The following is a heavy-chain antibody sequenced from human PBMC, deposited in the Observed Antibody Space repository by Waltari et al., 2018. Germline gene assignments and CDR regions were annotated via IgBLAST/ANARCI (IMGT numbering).Heavy chain of an antibody. CDR3: ARSGGPRHYYDSGSYCDH. CDR1: GLPFSNDA. D-gene: IGHD3-10*01. Sequence: QVQLVESGGGVVQHGRYLRRPCAASGLPFSNDAINWVRQAPGKGLEWVATISYDEKKKNYADSVKGRFTISRDNSKKTVFLQMVSLKPEDTAIYYCARSGGPRHYYDSGSYCDHWGQGTLVTVSS. CDR2: ISYDEKKK. J-gene: IGHJ4*02. V-gene: IGHV3-30*01.